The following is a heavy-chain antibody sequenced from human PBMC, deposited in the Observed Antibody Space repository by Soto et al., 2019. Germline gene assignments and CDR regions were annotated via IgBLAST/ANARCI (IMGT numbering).Heavy chain of an antibody. CDR1: GGSISGGGFS. V-gene: IGHV4-30-2*01. CDR2: ILHTGGT. Sequence: SETLSLTCTVSGGSISGGGFSWSWIRQPPGKGLEWIGYILHTGGTQYNPSLKSRVPMSVDKSKNQFSLHLTSVTAADTAVYYCARLQFGEGFDYWGQGALVTVSS. D-gene: IGHD3-10*01. CDR3: ARLQFGEGFDY. J-gene: IGHJ4*02.